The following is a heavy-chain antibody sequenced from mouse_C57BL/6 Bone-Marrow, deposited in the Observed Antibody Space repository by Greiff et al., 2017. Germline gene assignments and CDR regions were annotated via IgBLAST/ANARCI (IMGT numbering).Heavy chain of an antibody. D-gene: IGHD1-1*01. J-gene: IGHJ4*01. CDR2: IDPSDSYT. V-gene: IGHV1-59*01. Sequence: QVQLQQPGAELVRPGTSVKLSCKASGYTFTSYWMHWVKQRPGQGLEWIGVIDPSDSYTNYNQKFKGKATLTVDTSSSTAYMQLSSLTSEDSAVYYCARRCYYGSSFYAMDYWGQGTSVTVSS. CDR1: GYTFTSYW. CDR3: ARRCYYGSSFYAMDY.